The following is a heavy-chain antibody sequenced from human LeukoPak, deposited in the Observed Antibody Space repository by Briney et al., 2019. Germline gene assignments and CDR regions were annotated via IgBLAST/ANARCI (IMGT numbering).Heavy chain of an antibody. J-gene: IGHJ4*02. CDR1: GFTFSDYY. CDR2: ISSSGSTI. Sequence: NPGGSLRLSCAASGFTFSDYYMSWIRQAPGKGLEWVSYISSSGSTIYYADSVKGRFTISRDNAKNSLYLQMNSLRAEDTAVYYCARDTNDLPDYYDSSGYYYGYFDYWGQGTLVTVSS. CDR3: ARDTNDLPDYYDSSGYYYGYFDY. D-gene: IGHD3-22*01. V-gene: IGHV3-11*01.